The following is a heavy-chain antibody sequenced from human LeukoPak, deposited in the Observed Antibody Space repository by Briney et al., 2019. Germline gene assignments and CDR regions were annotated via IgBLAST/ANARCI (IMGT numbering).Heavy chain of an antibody. J-gene: IGHJ6*03. V-gene: IGHV4-39*01. CDR1: GGSISGTNSY. CDR2: IYFSGST. CDR3: ARQRADYYYYYMDV. Sequence: SETLSLTCIVSGGSISGTNSYWAWIRQPAGKGLEWIGSIYFSGSTFYKASLESRLNMSVDMSKNQFSLKVRSVTAADTAVYYCARQRADYYYYYMDVWGKGTTVTVSS.